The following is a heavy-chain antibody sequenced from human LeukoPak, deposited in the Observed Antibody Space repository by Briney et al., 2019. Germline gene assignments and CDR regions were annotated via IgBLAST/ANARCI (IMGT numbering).Heavy chain of an antibody. CDR1: GFTFSSYG. J-gene: IGHJ4*02. CDR2: IRYDRSNK. V-gene: IGHV3-30*02. D-gene: IGHD5-18*01. CDR3: AKDSQYSYGFTYFDY. Sequence: GGSLRLSCAASGFTFSSYGMHWVRQAPGKGLEWVAFIRYDRSNKYYADSVKGRFTISRDNSKNTLYLQMNSLRAEDTAVYYCAKDSQYSYGFTYFDYWGQGTLVTVSS.